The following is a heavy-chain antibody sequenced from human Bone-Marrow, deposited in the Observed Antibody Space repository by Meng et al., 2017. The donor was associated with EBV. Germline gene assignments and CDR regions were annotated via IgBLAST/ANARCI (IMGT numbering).Heavy chain of an antibody. J-gene: IGHJ4*02. CDR2: ISYDGSNK. V-gene: IGHV3-30*03. D-gene: IGHD3-16*01. CDR1: GFTFDDYT. Sequence: VHLVEXXXVXVXXGGXLRLSCAASGFTFDDYTMHWVRQAPGKGLEWVAVISYDGSNKYYADSVKGRFTISRGNSKNTLYLQMNSLRAEDTAVYYCATLRGEFDFWGQGTLVTVSS. CDR3: ATLRGEFDF.